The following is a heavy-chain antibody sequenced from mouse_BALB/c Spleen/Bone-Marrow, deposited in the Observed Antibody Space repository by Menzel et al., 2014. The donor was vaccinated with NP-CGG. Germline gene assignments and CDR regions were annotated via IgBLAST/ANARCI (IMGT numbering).Heavy chain of an antibody. Sequence: DVMLVESGGGLVQPGDSLRLSCATSGFTFSDFYMEWVRQPPGKRLEWIAASRNKAKYYTTEYSASVKGRFIVSRDTSQSVLYLQMNALRAEDTAIYYCARDVGYGNYFVYWGQGTLVTAPA. CDR1: GFTFSDFY. J-gene: IGHJ3*01. D-gene: IGHD2-10*02. CDR3: ARDVGYGNYFVY. V-gene: IGHV7-1*02. CDR2: SRNKAKYYTT.